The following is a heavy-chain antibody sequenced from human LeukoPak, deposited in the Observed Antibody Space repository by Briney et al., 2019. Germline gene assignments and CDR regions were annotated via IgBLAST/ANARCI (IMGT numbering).Heavy chain of an antibody. CDR3: ARDRPLWN. V-gene: IGHV3-74*01. D-gene: IGHD3-3*01. Sequence: GGSLRLSCAASGFTFSSYSMNWVRQAPGKGLVWVSRIKLDENTAYYADFVKGRFTISRDNAKSTIYLQMNSLRVEDSAVYYCARDRPLWNWGQGTLVTVSS. J-gene: IGHJ4*02. CDR2: IKLDENTA. CDR1: GFTFSSYS.